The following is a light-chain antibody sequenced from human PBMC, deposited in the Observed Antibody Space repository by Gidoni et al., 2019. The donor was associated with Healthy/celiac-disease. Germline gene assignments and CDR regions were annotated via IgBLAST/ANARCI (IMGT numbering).Light chain of an antibody. J-gene: IGKJ2*01. CDR2: AAS. V-gene: IGKV1-39*01. Sequence: HYSSSLSASVGDRVTITCRASQSISSYLNWYQQKPGKAPKLLIYAASSLQSGVPSRFSGSGSGTDFTLTISSLQPEDFATYYCQQSYSTPYTFGQGTKLEIK. CDR1: QSISSY. CDR3: QQSYSTPYT.